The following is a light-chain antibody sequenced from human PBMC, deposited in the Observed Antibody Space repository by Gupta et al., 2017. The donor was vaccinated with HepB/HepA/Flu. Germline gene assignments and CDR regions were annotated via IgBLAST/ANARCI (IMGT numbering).Light chain of an antibody. Sequence: DIQMTQSPSSVSAPVGDRVTITCRASQAINSWLAWYQQKPGKAPKVLIYDASSLQSGVPSRFSGSGPGTDFTLTISSLQPEDFATYYCQEANSFPPYTFGQGTKVEI. J-gene: IGKJ2*01. V-gene: IGKV1-12*01. CDR1: QAINSW. CDR2: DAS. CDR3: QEANSFPPYT.